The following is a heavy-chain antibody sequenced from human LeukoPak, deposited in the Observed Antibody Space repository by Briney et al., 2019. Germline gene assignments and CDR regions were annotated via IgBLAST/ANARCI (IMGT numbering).Heavy chain of an antibody. J-gene: IGHJ4*02. CDR3: AHVPGHYCWEGGYSPYFDY. Sequence: SGATLAKPTDTLTLTCTFTGFSLTSSGVGLGWFLQPTGKALEWRGLIYCNSDKHYNPSLSSRPTITQDTSKNHVVLTLTTMDPVDKASYYCAHVPGHYCWEGGYSPYFDYWGQGTLVTVSS. V-gene: IGHV2-5*01. D-gene: IGHD3-22*01. CDR2: IYCNSDK. CDR1: GFSLTSSGVG.